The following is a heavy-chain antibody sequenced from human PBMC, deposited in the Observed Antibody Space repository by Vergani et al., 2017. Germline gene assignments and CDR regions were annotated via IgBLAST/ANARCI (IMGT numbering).Heavy chain of an antibody. CDR3: ARRDAAYYDFWSGYYSAAFDI. CDR2: IYPGDSDT. V-gene: IGHV5-51*01. Sequence: EVQLVQSGAEVKKPGESLKISCKGSGYSFTSYWIGWVRQMPGKGLEWMGIIYPGDSDTRYSPSFQGLVTISADKSISTAYLQWSSLKASDTAMYYCARRDAAYYDFWSGYYSAAFDIWGQGTMVTVSS. D-gene: IGHD3-3*01. CDR1: GYSFTSYW. J-gene: IGHJ3*02.